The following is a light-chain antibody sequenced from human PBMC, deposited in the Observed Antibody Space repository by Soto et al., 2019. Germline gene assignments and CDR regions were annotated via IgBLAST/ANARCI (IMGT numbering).Light chain of an antibody. CDR1: QSISSY. CDR3: QQSYSTPWT. Sequence: DIQMTQSPSSLSASVGDRVIITCRASQSISSYLNWYQQKPGKAPKLLIYAASSLQSGVPSRFSGSGSGTDFTLTISCLQPEDFATYYCQQSYSTPWTFGQGTKVEIK. V-gene: IGKV1-39*01. CDR2: AAS. J-gene: IGKJ1*01.